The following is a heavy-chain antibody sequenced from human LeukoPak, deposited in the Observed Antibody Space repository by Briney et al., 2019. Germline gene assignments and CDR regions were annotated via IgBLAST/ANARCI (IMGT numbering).Heavy chain of an antibody. D-gene: IGHD1-26*01. CDR1: GFTFSSYA. CDR3: VKVSSTVGATYFDY. J-gene: IGHJ4*02. Sequence: PGGSLRLSCSASGFTFSSYAMHWVRQAPGEELEYISGVTSDGGTTYHADSVKGRFTISRDSSKNTLYLQMSSLRVEDTAVYYCVKVSSTVGATYFDYWGQGTLVTVSS. V-gene: IGHV3-64D*06. CDR2: VTSDGGTT.